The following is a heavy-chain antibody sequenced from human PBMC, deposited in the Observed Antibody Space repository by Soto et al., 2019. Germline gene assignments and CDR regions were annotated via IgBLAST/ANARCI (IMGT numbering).Heavy chain of an antibody. CDR2: INHSGST. V-gene: IGHV4-34*01. CDR1: GGSFSGYY. CDR3: ARGPSRRYSSSPRLRNWFDP. Sequence: QVQLQQWGAGLLKPSETLSLTCAVYGGSFSGYYWSWIRQPPGKGLEWIGKINHSGSTNYNPSLKSRVTISVDTSKNQFSLKLSSVTAADTAVYYCARGPSRRYSSSPRLRNWFDPWGQGTLVTVSS. D-gene: IGHD6-13*01. J-gene: IGHJ5*02.